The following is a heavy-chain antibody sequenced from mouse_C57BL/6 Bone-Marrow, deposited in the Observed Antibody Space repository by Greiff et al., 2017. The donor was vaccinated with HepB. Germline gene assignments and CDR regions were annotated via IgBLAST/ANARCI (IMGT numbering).Heavy chain of an antibody. Sequence: EVKVVESGGGLVQSGRSLRLSCATSGFTFSDFYMEWVRQAPGKGLEWIAASRNKANDYTTEYSASVKGRFIVSRDTSQSILYLQMNALRAEDTAIYYCARDLYGNYGYFDVWGTGTTVTVSS. D-gene: IGHD2-1*01. CDR3: ARDLYGNYGYFDV. V-gene: IGHV7-1*01. CDR2: SRNKANDYTT. CDR1: GFTFSDFY. J-gene: IGHJ1*03.